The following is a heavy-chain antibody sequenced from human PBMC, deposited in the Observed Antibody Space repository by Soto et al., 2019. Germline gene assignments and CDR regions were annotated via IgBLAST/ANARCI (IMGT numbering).Heavy chain of an antibody. CDR2: IYYSGST. CDR1: GGSISSGGYY. Sequence: SETLSLTCTVSGGSISSGGYYWSGIRQHPGKGLEWIGYIYYSGSTYYNPSLKSRVTISVDTSKNQFSLKLSSVTAADTAVYYCARSVVLMVYANYYFDYWGQGTLVTVSS. V-gene: IGHV4-31*03. D-gene: IGHD2-8*01. J-gene: IGHJ4*02. CDR3: ARSVVLMVYANYYFDY.